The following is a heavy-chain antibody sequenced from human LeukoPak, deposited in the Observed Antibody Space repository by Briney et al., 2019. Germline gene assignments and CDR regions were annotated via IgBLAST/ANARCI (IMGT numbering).Heavy chain of an antibody. CDR2: INHSGST. J-gene: IGHJ4*02. V-gene: IGHV4-34*01. CDR1: GGSFSGYY. D-gene: IGHD6-19*01. Sequence: PSETLSLTCAVYGGSFSGYYWSWIRQPPGKGLEWIGEINHSGSTNYNPSLKSRVTISVDTSKNQFSLKLSSVTAADTAVYHCARGLSKTGIAVAGEGGPDYWGQGTLVTVSS. CDR3: ARGLSKTGIAVAGEGGPDY.